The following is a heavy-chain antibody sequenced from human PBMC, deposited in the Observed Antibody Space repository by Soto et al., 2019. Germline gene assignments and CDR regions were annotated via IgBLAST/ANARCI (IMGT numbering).Heavy chain of an antibody. Sequence: QVQLVESGGGLVKPGGSLRLSCAASGFTFSDHYMSWIRQAPGKGLEWVSYISSGGSGIYYADSVKGRFTISRDNAKNSLYLQMKSLRAADTAVYYCARVKECSSTSCYARDAFDIWGQGTMLTVSS. D-gene: IGHD2-2*01. CDR1: GFTFSDHY. J-gene: IGHJ3*02. CDR3: ARVKECSSTSCYARDAFDI. CDR2: ISSGGSGI. V-gene: IGHV3-11*01.